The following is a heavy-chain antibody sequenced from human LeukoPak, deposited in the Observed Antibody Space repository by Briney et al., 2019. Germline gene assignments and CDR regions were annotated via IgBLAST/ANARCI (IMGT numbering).Heavy chain of an antibody. Sequence: GGSLRLSCAASGFTFSSYAMSWVRQAPGKGLVWVSRMNSDGSSTNYADSVKGRFTISRDNAKNSLYLQMNSLRAEDTAVYYCARIQGDSVSIWGQGTLVTVSS. D-gene: IGHD2-21*02. V-gene: IGHV3-74*01. J-gene: IGHJ4*02. CDR2: MNSDGSST. CDR1: GFTFSSYA. CDR3: ARIQGDSVSI.